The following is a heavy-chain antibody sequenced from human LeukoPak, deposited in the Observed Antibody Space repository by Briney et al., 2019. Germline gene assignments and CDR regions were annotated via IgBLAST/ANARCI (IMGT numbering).Heavy chain of an antibody. CDR2: ISGSGGST. CDR3: ATEAVAGTFHFDY. J-gene: IGHJ4*02. V-gene: IGHV3-23*01. Sequence: GGSLRLSCAASGFTFSSYAMSWVRQAPGKGLEWVSAISGSGGSTYYADSVKGRFTISRDNAKNSLYLQMNSLRAEDTAFYYCATEAVAGTFHFDYWGQGTLVTVSS. CDR1: GFTFSSYA. D-gene: IGHD6-19*01.